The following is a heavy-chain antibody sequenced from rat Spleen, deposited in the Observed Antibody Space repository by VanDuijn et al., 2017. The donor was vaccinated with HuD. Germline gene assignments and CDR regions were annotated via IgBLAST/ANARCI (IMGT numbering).Heavy chain of an antibody. V-gene: IGHV3-3*01. CDR1: FYSITSSYR. CDR2: ITYSGGI. Sequence: EVQLQESGPGLVKPSQSLSLTCSVTFYSITSSYRWSWIRKFPGNEMEWMGFITYSGGISYNPSLKSRISITRDTSKNQFFLQVNSVTTEDTANYYCARRRYDGTYYLYWGQGVMVTVSS. D-gene: IGHD1-12*02. J-gene: IGHJ2*01. CDR3: ARRRYDGTYYLY.